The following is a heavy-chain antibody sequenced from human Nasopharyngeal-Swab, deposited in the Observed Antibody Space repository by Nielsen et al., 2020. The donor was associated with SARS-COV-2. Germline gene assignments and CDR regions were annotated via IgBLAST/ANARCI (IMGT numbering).Heavy chain of an antibody. V-gene: IGHV3-21*01. Sequence: GGSLRLSCAASGFTFSSYSMNWVRQAPGKGLEWVSSISSSSSYIYYADSVKGQFTISRDNAKNSLYLQMNSLRAEDTAVYYCARNPSPPYSSGWFDYWGQGTLVTVSS. J-gene: IGHJ5*01. CDR1: GFTFSSYS. D-gene: IGHD6-19*01. CDR3: ARNPSPPYSSGWFDY. CDR2: ISSSSSYI.